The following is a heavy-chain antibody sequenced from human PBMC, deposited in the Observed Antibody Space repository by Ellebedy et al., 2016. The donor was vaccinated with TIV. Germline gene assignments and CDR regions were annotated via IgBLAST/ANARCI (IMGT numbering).Heavy chain of an antibody. CDR2: ISSSSSTI. V-gene: IGHV3-48*04. CDR1: GFTFSSFG. CDR3: ARPMVRGALLYYYGMDV. Sequence: GESLKISCAASGFTFSSFGMNWVRQAPGKGLEWLSYISSSSSTIYSADSVKGRFTISRDNAKNSLYLQMNSLRAEDTAVYYCARPMVRGALLYYYGMDVWGQGTTVTVSS. D-gene: IGHD3-10*01. J-gene: IGHJ6*02.